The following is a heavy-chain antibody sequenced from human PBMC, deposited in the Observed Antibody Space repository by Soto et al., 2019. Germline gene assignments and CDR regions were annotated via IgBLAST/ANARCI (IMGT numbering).Heavy chain of an antibody. Sequence: QVQLVQSGAEVKKPGSSVKVSCKASGGTFSSYTISWVRQAPGQGLEWMGRIIPILGIANYAQKFQGRVTITADKSTSTAYMELSSLRSEDTAVYYCARWGYSSSGFPTDDYWGQGTLVTVSS. D-gene: IGHD6-13*01. CDR2: IIPILGIA. V-gene: IGHV1-69*02. CDR3: ARWGYSSSGFPTDDY. CDR1: GGTFSSYT. J-gene: IGHJ4*02.